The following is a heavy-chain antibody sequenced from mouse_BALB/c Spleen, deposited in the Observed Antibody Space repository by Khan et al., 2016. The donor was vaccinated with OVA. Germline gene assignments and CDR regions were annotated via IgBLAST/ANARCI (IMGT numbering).Heavy chain of an antibody. CDR3: ARLTLRLDY. D-gene: IGHD1-1*01. J-gene: IGHJ4*01. CDR2: ITTYSGDT. Sequence: QVQLKESGPELVRPGVSVKISCKGSGYTFTDYGMRWVRQSPAKSLEWIGVITTYSGDTNYNQKFKGKATMTVDKSSSTAYMELARLTSEDSAIYYCARLTLRLDYWGQGTSVTVSS. V-gene: IGHV1S137*01. CDR1: GYTFTDYG.